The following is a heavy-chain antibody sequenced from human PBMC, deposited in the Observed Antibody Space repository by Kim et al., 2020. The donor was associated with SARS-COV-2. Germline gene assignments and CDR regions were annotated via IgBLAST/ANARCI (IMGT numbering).Heavy chain of an antibody. D-gene: IGHD5-18*01. CDR2: ISGSGGST. V-gene: IGHV3-23*01. CDR3: AKDAAATAMVFYERYYYGMDV. J-gene: IGHJ6*02. CDR1: GFTFSSYA. Sequence: GGSLRLSCAASGFTFSSYAMSWVRQAPGKGLEWVSAISGSGGSTYYADSVKGRFTISRDNSKNTLYLQMNSLRAEDTAVYYCAKDAAATAMVFYERYYYGMDVWGQGTTVTVSS.